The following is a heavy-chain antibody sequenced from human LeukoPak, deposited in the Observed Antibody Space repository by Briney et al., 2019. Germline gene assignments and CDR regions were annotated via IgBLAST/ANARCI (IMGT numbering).Heavy chain of an antibody. J-gene: IGHJ3*01. V-gene: IGHV4-61*02. CDR3: SRFTGYCSGISCYPNAFDV. Sequence: PSETLSLTCTVSGGSISTENYYWSWIRQPAGKGLEWIGRIYTSGATNYNPSLKSRITMSVDTSKNQFSLRLTSVTAADTAVYYCSRFTGYCSGISCYPNAFDVWGQGTTVTVSS. CDR2: IYTSGAT. CDR1: GGSISTENYY. D-gene: IGHD2-2*01.